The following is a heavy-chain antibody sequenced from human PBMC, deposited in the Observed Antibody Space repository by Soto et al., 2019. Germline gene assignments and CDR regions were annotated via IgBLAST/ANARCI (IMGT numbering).Heavy chain of an antibody. CDR1: GFTFSDFW. Sequence: PGGSLRLSCEASGFTFSDFWMSWVRQAPGKGLEWVANIRGDGSEKRYVDSVRGRFTISRDNAKNSVYLQMNSPRADDTALYYCGRDEVRNGVGVWGQGTTVTV. CDR2: IRGDGSEK. CDR3: GRDEVRNGVGV. V-gene: IGHV3-7*01. J-gene: IGHJ6*02.